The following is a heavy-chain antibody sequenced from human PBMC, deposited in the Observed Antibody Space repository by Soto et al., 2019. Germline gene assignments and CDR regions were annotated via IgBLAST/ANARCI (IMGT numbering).Heavy chain of an antibody. CDR2: INPSGGST. CDR1: GYTFTSYY. J-gene: IGHJ1*01. CDR3: ARGPEVAAAGGSGSYFQH. D-gene: IGHD6-13*01. V-gene: IGHV1-46*01. Sequence: ASVKVSCKASGYTFTSYYMHWVRQAPGQGLEWMGIINPSGGSTSYAQKFQGRVTMTRDTSTSTVYMELSSLRSEDTAVYYCARGPEVAAAGGSGSYFQHWGQGTLVTVSS.